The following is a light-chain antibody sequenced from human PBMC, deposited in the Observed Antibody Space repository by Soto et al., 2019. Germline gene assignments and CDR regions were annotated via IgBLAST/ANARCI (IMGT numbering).Light chain of an antibody. Sequence: EIVLTQSQGTLSLSPWERATSFCRASQSVSYYLAWYQQKPGQAPRLLIYGASTRATGIPARFSGSGSGTEFTLTISSLQSEDFAVYYCQQYNNWPPLTFGQGTRLEIK. CDR2: GAS. J-gene: IGKJ5*01. V-gene: IGKV3-15*01. CDR1: QSVSYY. CDR3: QQYNNWPPLT.